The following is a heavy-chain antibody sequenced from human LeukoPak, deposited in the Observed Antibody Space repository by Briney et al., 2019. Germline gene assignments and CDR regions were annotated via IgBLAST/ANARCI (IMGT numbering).Heavy chain of an antibody. V-gene: IGHV1-46*01. CDR2: INPTGGST. J-gene: IGHJ4*02. D-gene: IGHD1-26*01. CDR1: GYTFTSYY. Sequence: RASVKVSCKASGYTFTSYYMHWVRQAPGQGLEWMGKINPTGGSTSYAQKFQGRVTMTRDTSTTTVYVELNSLRSEDTAVYYCARGVGTYYYFDYWGQGTLVTVSS. CDR3: ARGVGTYYYFDY.